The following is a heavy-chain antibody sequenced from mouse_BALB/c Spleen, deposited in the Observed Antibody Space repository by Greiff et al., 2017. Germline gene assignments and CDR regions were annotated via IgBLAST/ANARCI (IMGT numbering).Heavy chain of an antibody. D-gene: IGHD1-1*01. J-gene: IGHJ3*01. CDR3: ARGGDGSSSNAY. V-gene: IGHV1-7*01. CDR1: GYTFTSYW. Sequence: QVQLKESGAELAKPGASVKMSCKASGYTFTSYWMHWVKQRPGQGLEWIGYINPSTGYTEYNQKFKDKATLTADKSSSTAYMQLSSLTSEDSAVYYCARGGDGSSSNAYWGQGTLVTVSA. CDR2: INPSTGYT.